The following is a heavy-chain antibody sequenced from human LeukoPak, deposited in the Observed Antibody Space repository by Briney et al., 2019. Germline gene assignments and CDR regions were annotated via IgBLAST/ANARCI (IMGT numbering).Heavy chain of an antibody. J-gene: IGHJ4*02. Sequence: PSETLSLTCTVSGGSISSYYWSWIRQPPGKGLEWIGYISYTGSTNYNPSLKSRVTISVDTSKNQFSLRLSSVTGADTAVYYCASNYLSNSWYYFDYWGQGTLVTVSS. D-gene: IGHD6-13*01. CDR1: GGSISSYY. CDR2: ISYTGST. CDR3: ASNYLSNSWYYFDY. V-gene: IGHV4-59*01.